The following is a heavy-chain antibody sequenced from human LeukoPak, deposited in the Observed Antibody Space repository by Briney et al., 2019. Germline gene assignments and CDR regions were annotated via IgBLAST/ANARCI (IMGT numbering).Heavy chain of an antibody. V-gene: IGHV1-8*01. CDR3: ARGSTFYYDILTGRPGTYYYYGMDV. CDR2: MNSNSGNT. D-gene: IGHD3-9*01. CDR1: GYTFTSYD. Sequence: ASVKVSCKASGYTFTSYDINWVRQATGQGLEWMGWMNSNSGNTGYAQKFQGRVTMTRNTSISTAYLELSSLRSEDTAVYYCARGSTFYYDILTGRPGTYYYYGMDVWGQGTTVTVSS. J-gene: IGHJ6*02.